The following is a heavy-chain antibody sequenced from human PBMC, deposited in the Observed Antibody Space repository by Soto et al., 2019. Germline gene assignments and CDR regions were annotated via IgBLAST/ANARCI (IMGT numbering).Heavy chain of an antibody. CDR3: ARDLVGYCISGRCYFDACDI. J-gene: IGHJ3*02. CDR2: ISYDGSNK. D-gene: IGHD2-2*01. V-gene: IGHV3-30-3*01. CDR1: GFTFRSYS. Sequence: QVHLVESGGGVVQPGRSLRLSCAASGFTFRSYSMHWVRQAPGKGLEWVAVISYDGSNKYYADSVKGRFTISRDNSKNTLFVQMNSLRPEDTAVYYCARDLVGYCISGRCYFDACDIWGQGTVVTVSS.